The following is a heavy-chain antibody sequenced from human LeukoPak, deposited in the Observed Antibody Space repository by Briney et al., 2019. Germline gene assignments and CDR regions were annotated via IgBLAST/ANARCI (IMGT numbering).Heavy chain of an antibody. Sequence: GESLKISFKASGYRFTSYWIGGVRQMPGKGLEWMRIIYPGSSDTRYSPSFQGQVTISADKSISTAYLQWSSLKASDTAMYYCARPEEHGDYVHDAFDIWGQGTMVTVSS. J-gene: IGHJ3*02. CDR1: GYRFTSYW. V-gene: IGHV5-51*01. CDR3: ARPEEHGDYVHDAFDI. CDR2: IYPGSSDT. D-gene: IGHD4-17*01.